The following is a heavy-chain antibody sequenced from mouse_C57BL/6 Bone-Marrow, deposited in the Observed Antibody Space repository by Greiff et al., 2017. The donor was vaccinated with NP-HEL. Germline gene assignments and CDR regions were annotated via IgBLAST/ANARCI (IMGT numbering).Heavy chain of an antibody. CDR1: GFSLTSYG. D-gene: IGHD1-1*01. Sequence: VQLQQSGPGLVQPSQSLSITCTVSGFSLTSYGVHWVRQSPGKGLEWLGVIWRGGSTDYNAAFMSRLSITKDNSKSQVFFKMNSLQADDTAIYYCAKKPHYYGSYPYWYFDVWGTGTTVTVSS. V-gene: IGHV2-5*01. CDR3: AKKPHYYGSYPYWYFDV. J-gene: IGHJ1*03. CDR2: IWRGGST.